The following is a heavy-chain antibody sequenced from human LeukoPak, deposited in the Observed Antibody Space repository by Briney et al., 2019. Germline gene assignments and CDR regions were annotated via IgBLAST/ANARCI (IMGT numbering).Heavy chain of an antibody. J-gene: IGHJ3*02. D-gene: IGHD1-26*01. CDR3: ARDDLGYSGSYLGAFDI. CDR1: GGSITNITYF. CDR2: MSYGGSS. Sequence: SETLSLTCTVSGGSITNITYFWGWIRQPPGTGLEWIGSMSYGGSSYYNPSLKSRVTISVDTSKNQFSLKLSSVTAADTAVYYCARDDLGYSGSYLGAFDIWGQGTMVTVSS. V-gene: IGHV4-39*07.